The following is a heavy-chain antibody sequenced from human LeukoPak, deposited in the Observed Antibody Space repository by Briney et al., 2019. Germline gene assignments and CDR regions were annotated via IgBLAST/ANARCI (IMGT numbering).Heavy chain of an antibody. J-gene: IGHJ3*02. CDR2: IYSGGST. Sequence: PGGSLRLSCAASGFTVSSNYMSWVRQAPGKGLEWVSVIYSGGSTYYADSVKGRFTISRDNSKNTLYLQMNSLRAEDTAVYYCARDLGYYDSSGYFSDDAFDIWGQGTMVTVSS. CDR1: GFTVSSNY. D-gene: IGHD3-22*01. V-gene: IGHV3-53*01. CDR3: ARDLGYYDSSGYFSDDAFDI.